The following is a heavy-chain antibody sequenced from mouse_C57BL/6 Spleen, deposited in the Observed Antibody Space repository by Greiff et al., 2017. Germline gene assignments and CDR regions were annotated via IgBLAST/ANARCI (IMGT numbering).Heavy chain of an antibody. V-gene: IGHV14-3*01. CDR3: ARSEGMTTVVGGYFDY. CDR2: IDPANGNN. CDR1: GFNIKNTY. Sequence: EVQLQQSVAELVRPGASVKLSCTASGFNIKNTYMHWVKQRPEQGLEWIGRIDPANGNNKYAPKFQGKATITADTSSNTAYLQLSSLTSEDTAIYYCARSEGMTTVVGGYFDYWGQGTTLTVSS. J-gene: IGHJ2*01. D-gene: IGHD1-1*01.